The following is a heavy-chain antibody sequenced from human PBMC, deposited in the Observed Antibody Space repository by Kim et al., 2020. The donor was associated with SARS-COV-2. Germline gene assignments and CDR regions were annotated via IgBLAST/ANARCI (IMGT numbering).Heavy chain of an antibody. D-gene: IGHD3-3*01. Sequence: ASVKVSCKASGYTFTGYYMHWVRQAPGQGLEWMGWINPNSGGTNYAQKFQGRVTMTRDTSISTAYMELSRLRSDDTAVYYCAREQDVLRFLDPVPSFDIWGQGTMVTVSS. J-gene: IGHJ3*02. CDR2: INPNSGGT. V-gene: IGHV1-2*02. CDR3: AREQDVLRFLDPVPSFDI. CDR1: GYTFTGYY.